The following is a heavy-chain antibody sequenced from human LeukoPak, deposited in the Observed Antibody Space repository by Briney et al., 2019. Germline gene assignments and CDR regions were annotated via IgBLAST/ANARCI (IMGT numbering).Heavy chain of an antibody. CDR3: AKAHRLEMATTDY. J-gene: IGHJ4*02. D-gene: IGHD5-24*01. V-gene: IGHV3-66*01. CDR2: IYSGGST. CDR1: GFTVSSNY. Sequence: GGSLRLSCAASGFTVSSNYMSWVRQAPGKGLEWVSVIYSGGSTYYADSVKGRFTISRDNSKNTLYLQMNSLRAEDTAVYYCAKAHRLEMATTDYWGQGTLVTVSS.